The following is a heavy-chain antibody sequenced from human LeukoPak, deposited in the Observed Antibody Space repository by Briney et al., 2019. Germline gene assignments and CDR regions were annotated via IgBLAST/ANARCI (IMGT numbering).Heavy chain of an antibody. Sequence: ASVKVSCKVSGYTLSELSMHWVRQAPGKGLECMGGFDPEDDERVYAQKFQGRVTMTEDTSTDTAYMELSSLRSEDTAIYYCATELRSGYFDYWGQGTLVTVPS. V-gene: IGHV1-24*01. J-gene: IGHJ4*02. CDR2: FDPEDDER. CDR1: GYTLSELS. D-gene: IGHD3-22*01. CDR3: ATELRSGYFDY.